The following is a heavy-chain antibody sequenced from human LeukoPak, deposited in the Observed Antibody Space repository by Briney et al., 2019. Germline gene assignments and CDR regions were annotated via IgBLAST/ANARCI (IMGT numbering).Heavy chain of an antibody. Sequence: GASVKVSCKASGGTFSSYAISWVRQAPGQRLEWMGRIIPIFGTANYAQKFQGRVTITTDESTSTAYMELSSLRSEDTAVYYCARVSPDYTNNWFDPWGQGTLVTVSS. J-gene: IGHJ5*02. D-gene: IGHD4-11*01. V-gene: IGHV1-69*05. CDR2: IIPIFGTA. CDR1: GGTFSSYA. CDR3: ARVSPDYTNNWFDP.